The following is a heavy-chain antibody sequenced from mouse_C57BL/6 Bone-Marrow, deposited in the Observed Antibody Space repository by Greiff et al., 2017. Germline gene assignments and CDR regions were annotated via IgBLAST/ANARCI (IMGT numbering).Heavy chain of an antibody. CDR1: GFSLTSYG. CDR3: ASDANWGPFAY. CDR2: IWGVGST. J-gene: IGHJ3*01. D-gene: IGHD4-1*01. Sequence: VQLVESGPGLVAPSQSLSITCTVSGFSLTSYGVDWVRQSPGKGLEWLGVIWGVGSTNYNSALKSRLSISKDNSKSQVFLKMNSLQTDDTAMYYCASDANWGPFAYWGQGTLVTVSA. V-gene: IGHV2-6*01.